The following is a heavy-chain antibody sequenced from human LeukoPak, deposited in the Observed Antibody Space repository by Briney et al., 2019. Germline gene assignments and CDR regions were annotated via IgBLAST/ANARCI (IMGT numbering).Heavy chain of an antibody. CDR1: GFTFSSYG. J-gene: IGHJ3*02. V-gene: IGHV3-23*01. CDR2: ISGSGGST. Sequence: GGSLRLSCAASGFTFSSYGMHWVRQAPGKGLEWVSAISGSGGSTYYADSVKGRFTISRDNSKNTLYLQMNSLRAEDTAVYYCAKDPTVTTHGAFDIWGQGTMVTVSS. D-gene: IGHD4-17*01. CDR3: AKDPTVTTHGAFDI.